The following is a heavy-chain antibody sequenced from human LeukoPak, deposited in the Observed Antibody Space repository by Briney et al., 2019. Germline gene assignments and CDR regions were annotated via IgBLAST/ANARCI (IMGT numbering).Heavy chain of an antibody. CDR1: GFTFSNYW. Sequence: GGSLRLSCAASGFTFSNYWMHWVRQDPGKGLVWVSFINPDGSTTNYADSVKGRFTISRDNAKNSLYLQMNSLRAEDTAVYYCARRGGYGDSYWYFDLWGRGTLVTVSS. D-gene: IGHD4-17*01. CDR3: ARRGGYGDSYWYFDL. V-gene: IGHV3-74*01. J-gene: IGHJ2*01. CDR2: INPDGSTT.